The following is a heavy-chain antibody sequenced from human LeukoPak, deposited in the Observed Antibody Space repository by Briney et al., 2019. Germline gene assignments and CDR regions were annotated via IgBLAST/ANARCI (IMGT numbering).Heavy chain of an antibody. CDR3: ARVWGSDSYAHDD. Sequence: PSETLSLTCAVSGYSISSGYLWGWTRQSPGKGLEWIGSMYHSGTAYYNPALKSRVSISLDTSKNLLSLKVNSVTAADTAMYYCARVWGSDSYAHDDWGQGTLVTVSS. V-gene: IGHV4-38-2*01. CDR2: MYHSGTA. CDR1: GYSISSGYL. D-gene: IGHD1-26*01. J-gene: IGHJ4*02.